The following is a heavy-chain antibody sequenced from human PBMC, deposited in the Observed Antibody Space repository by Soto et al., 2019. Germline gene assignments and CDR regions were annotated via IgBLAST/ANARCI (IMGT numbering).Heavy chain of an antibody. D-gene: IGHD4-17*01. Sequence: PGGSLRLSCAASGFTFSSYCIHWVRQAPCKGLEWVAVISYDGSNKYYADSVKGRFTISRDNSKNTLYLQMNSLRAEDTAVYYCAKAQEETTVVTLFGYFDLWGRRTLVAVSS. V-gene: IGHV3-30*18. CDR3: AKAQEETTVVTLFGYFDL. CDR2: ISYDGSNK. J-gene: IGHJ2*01. CDR1: GFTFSSYC.